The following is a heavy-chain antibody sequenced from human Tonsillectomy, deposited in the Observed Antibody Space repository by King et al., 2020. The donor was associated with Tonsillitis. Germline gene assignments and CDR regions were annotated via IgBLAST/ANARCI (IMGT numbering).Heavy chain of an antibody. D-gene: IGHD3-10*01. CDR2: IWYDGSYK. V-gene: IGHV3-33*01. CDR3: AREIESQERRVSGSSPSDF. CDR1: GFIFSSYG. J-gene: IGHJ4*02. Sequence: VQLVESGGGVVQPGRSLRLSCAASGFIFSSYGMHWVRQAPGKGLEWVAVIWYDGSYKYYADSVKGRFTISRENSKNTLYLQMNSLRAEDTAVYYCAREIESQERRVSGSSPSDFWGQGTLVTVSS.